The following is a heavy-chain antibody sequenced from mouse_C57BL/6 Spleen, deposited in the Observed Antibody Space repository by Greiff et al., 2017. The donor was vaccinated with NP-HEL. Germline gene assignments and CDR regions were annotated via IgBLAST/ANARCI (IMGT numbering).Heavy chain of an antibody. J-gene: IGHJ4*01. V-gene: IGHV1-78*01. Sequence: QVQLQQSDAELVKPGASVKISCKVSGYTFTDHTIHWMKQRPEQGLEWIGYIYPRDGSTKYNEKFKGKATLTADKSSSTAYMQLNSLTSEDSAVYGWARSYDDGSSYGYYAMDYWGQGTSVTVSS. D-gene: IGHD1-1*01. CDR1: GYTFTDHT. CDR3: ARSYDDGSSYGYYAMDY. CDR2: IYPRDGST.